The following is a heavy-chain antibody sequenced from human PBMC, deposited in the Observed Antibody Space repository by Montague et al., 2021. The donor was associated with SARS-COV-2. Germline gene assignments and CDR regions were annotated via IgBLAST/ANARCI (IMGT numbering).Heavy chain of an antibody. CDR2: IYYRGST. D-gene: IGHD5-12*01. Sequence: SETLSLTCTVSGGSISSYYWSWIRQPPGKGLEWIGYIYYRGSTNYNPSLKSRVTISVDTSKNQFSLKLSSVTAADTAVYYCARDRPPVATTFYYYYSGMDVWGQGTTVTVSS. CDR1: GGSISSYY. CDR3: ARDRPPVATTFYYYYSGMDV. J-gene: IGHJ6*02. V-gene: IGHV4-59*12.